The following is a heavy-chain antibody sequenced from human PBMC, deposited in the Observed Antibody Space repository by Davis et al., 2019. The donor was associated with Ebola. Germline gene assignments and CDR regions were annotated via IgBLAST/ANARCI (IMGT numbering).Heavy chain of an antibody. CDR1: GGTFSSYA. CDR3: ARGSSHLRWYYFDY. Sequence: AASVKVSCKASGGTFSSYAISWVRQAPGQGLEWMGGIIPIFGTANYAQKFQGRVTITADKSTSTAYMELSSLRSEDTAVYYCARGSSHLRWYYFDYWGQGTLVTVSS. J-gene: IGHJ4*02. D-gene: IGHD4-23*01. V-gene: IGHV1-69*06. CDR2: IIPIFGTA.